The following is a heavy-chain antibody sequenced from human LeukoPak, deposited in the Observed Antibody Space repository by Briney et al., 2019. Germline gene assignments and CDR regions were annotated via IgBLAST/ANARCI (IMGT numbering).Heavy chain of an antibody. CDR2: IIPIFGTA. V-gene: IGHV1-69*06. CDR3: ARVGKYNWFDP. J-gene: IGHJ5*02. CDR1: GYTFTGYY. Sequence: GASVKVSCKASGYTFTGYYIHWVRQAPRQGLEWMGGIIPIFGTANYAQKFQGRVTITADKSTSTAYMELSSLRSEDTAVYYCARVGKYNWFDPWGQGTLVTVSS. D-gene: IGHD3-16*01.